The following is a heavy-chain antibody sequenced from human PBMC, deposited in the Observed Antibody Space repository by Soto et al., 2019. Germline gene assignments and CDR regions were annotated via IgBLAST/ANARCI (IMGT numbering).Heavy chain of an antibody. Sequence: PGGSLRLSCAASGFTFSSYGMHWVRQAPGKGLEWVAVISYDGSNKYYADSVKGRFTISRDNSKNTLYLQMNSLRAEDTAVYYCASSLNWNYGPYHFDYWGQGTLVTVSS. J-gene: IGHJ4*02. CDR3: ASSLNWNYGPYHFDY. CDR1: GFTFSSYG. V-gene: IGHV3-30*03. D-gene: IGHD1-7*01. CDR2: ISYDGSNK.